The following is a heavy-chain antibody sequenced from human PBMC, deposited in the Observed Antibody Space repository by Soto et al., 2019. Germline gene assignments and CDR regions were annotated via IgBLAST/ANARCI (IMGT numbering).Heavy chain of an antibody. V-gene: IGHV1-3*05. CDR2: INAGNGNT. Sequence: QVQLVQSGAEEKKPGASVKVSCKASGYTFTSYAMHWVRQAPGQRLEWMGWINAGNGNTKYSQKFQGRVTITRDTSASTAYMELSRLRSEDTAVYYCARGPGNDYGALDYWGQGTLVTVSS. CDR1: GYTFTSYA. J-gene: IGHJ4*02. D-gene: IGHD4-17*01. CDR3: ARGPGNDYGALDY.